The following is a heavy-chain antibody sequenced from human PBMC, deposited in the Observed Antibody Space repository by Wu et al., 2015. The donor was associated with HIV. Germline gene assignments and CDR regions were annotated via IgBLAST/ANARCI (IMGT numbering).Heavy chain of an antibody. CDR3: ARDEIPANERGISFHH. V-gene: IGHV1-46*01. D-gene: IGHD2-2*01. CDR2: ISPGGGDT. J-gene: IGHJ1*01. CDR1: GYIFTNHK. Sequence: QVQLVQSGAEVKKLGASVKVSCKASGYIFTNHKIHWVRQAPGQGLEWMGKISPGGGDTFYAQKFQARVTLTRDTSTNTVYMELRSLRSEDRAIYYCARDEIPANERGISFHHWGQGHPGPPSP.